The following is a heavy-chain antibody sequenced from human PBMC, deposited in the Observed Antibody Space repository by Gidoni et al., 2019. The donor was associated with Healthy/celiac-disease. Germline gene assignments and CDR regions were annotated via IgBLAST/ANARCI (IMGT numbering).Heavy chain of an antibody. V-gene: IGHV2-5*01. CDR3: AHTSLEDFWSTAPNDAFDI. D-gene: IGHD3-3*01. Sequence: QITLKESGPTLVKPTQTLTLTCTFSGFSLSTSGVGVGWIRQPPGKALEWLALIYWNDDKRYSPSLKSRLTITKDTSKNQVVLTMTNMDPVDTATYYCAHTSLEDFWSTAPNDAFDIWGQGTMVTVSS. J-gene: IGHJ3*02. CDR1: GFSLSTSGVG. CDR2: IYWNDDK.